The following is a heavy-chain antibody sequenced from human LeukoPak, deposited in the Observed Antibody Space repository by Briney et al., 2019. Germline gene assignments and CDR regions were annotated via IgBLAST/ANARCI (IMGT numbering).Heavy chain of an antibody. CDR2: IYSSGST. J-gene: IGHJ4*02. CDR3: ARGRLLRRITIFGVVQYYFDY. CDR1: GGSISSGSYY. D-gene: IGHD3-3*01. Sequence: SQTLSLTCTVSGGSISSGSYYWSWIRQPAGKGLEWIGRIYSSGSTNYNPALKSRVTISVDTSMNQFSLKLSSVTAADTAVYYCARGRLLRRITIFGVVQYYFDYWGQGTLVTVSS. V-gene: IGHV4-61*02.